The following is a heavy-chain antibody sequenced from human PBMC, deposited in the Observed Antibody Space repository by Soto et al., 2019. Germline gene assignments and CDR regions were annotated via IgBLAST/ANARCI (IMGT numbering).Heavy chain of an antibody. CDR2: INPSSGGT. D-gene: IGHD2-2*02. CDR3: ARDLCSSTSCYRFYY. V-gene: IGHV1-2*04. Sequence: ASVKVSCKASGYTFTGYYMHWVRQAPGQGLERMGWINPSSGGTNYAQKFQGWVTMTRDTSISTAYMELSRLRSDDTAVYYCARDLCSSTSCYRFYYWGLGTLVTVSS. J-gene: IGHJ4*02. CDR1: GYTFTGYY.